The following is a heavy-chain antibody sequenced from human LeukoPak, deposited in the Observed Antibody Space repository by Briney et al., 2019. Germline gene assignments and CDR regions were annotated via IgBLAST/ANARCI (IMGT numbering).Heavy chain of an antibody. Sequence: ASVKVSCKASGYTFTSYYMHWVRQAPGQGLEWMGIINPSGGSTSYAQKFQGRVTMTRDMSTSTVYMELSSLRSEDTAVYYCAREVYYGSGSYYQFDYWGQGTLVTVSS. V-gene: IGHV1-46*01. CDR3: AREVYYGSGSYYQFDY. D-gene: IGHD3-10*01. CDR2: INPSGGST. CDR1: GYTFTSYY. J-gene: IGHJ4*02.